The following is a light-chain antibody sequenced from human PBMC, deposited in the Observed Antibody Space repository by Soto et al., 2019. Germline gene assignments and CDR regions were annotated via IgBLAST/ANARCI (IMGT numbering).Light chain of an antibody. J-gene: IGKJ2*01. CDR3: QQGHNWPLT. CDR1: QSINRE. CDR2: GAS. V-gene: IGKV3-15*01. Sequence: EIVMTQPPATLSLSPGERAALSCRASQSINRELAWYQQKPGQPPRLLIYGASTRATGGPARFTGSESGSEFTLTISGRQSADFAVYYCQQGHNWPLTFGQGTRLDI.